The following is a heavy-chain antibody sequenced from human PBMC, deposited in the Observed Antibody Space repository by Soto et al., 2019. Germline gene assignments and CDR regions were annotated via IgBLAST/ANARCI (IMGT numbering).Heavy chain of an antibody. CDR1: GGSSSRYY. Sequence: QVHLQQWGAGLLKPSETLSLSCAIFGGSSSRYYWSWIRQPPGKGLEWIGEVNHSRSPNYNPSLKSRATISLDTSKNHFSLKLSSVTAADTGVYYCARETDPYYGSGSYYYWGQGTLVTVSS. D-gene: IGHD3-10*01. V-gene: IGHV4-34*01. J-gene: IGHJ4*02. CDR2: VNHSRSP. CDR3: ARETDPYYGSGSYYY.